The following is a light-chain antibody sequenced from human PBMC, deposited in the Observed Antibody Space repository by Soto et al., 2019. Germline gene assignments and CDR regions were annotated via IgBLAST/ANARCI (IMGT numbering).Light chain of an antibody. V-gene: IGKV3-20*01. Sequence: EIVLTQSPGTLSLSPGERATLSCRASQSVSSSYLAWYQQKPGQAPRLLIYGASSRATGIPDRFSGSGSGTDFTFTISRLEPEDFAVYYCQQYGSSPLFGQGTRLEIK. J-gene: IGKJ5*01. CDR1: QSVSSSY. CDR2: GAS. CDR3: QQYGSSPL.